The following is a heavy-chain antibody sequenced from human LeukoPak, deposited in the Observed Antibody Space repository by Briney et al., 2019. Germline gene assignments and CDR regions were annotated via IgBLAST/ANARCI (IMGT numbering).Heavy chain of an antibody. CDR2: IKQDGSEK. Sequence: EGSLRLSCAASGFTFSSYWMSWVRQAPGKGLEWVANIKQDGSEKYYVDSVKGRFTISRDNAKNSLYLQMNSLRAEDTAVYYCARERRDPHYDILTGTHYYYYGMDVWGQGTTVTVSS. J-gene: IGHJ6*02. D-gene: IGHD3-9*01. CDR3: ARERRDPHYDILTGTHYYYYGMDV. CDR1: GFTFSSYW. V-gene: IGHV3-7*01.